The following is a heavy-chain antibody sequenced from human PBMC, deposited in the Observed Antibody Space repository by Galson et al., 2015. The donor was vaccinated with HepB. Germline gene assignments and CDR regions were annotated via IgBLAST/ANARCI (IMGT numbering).Heavy chain of an antibody. CDR1: GFTFSGSA. V-gene: IGHV3-73*01. D-gene: IGHD2-2*02. CDR2: IRSKANSYAT. J-gene: IGHJ6*03. CDR3: TRHLGYCSSTSCYTFKALYYMDV. Sequence: SLRLSCAASGFTFSGSAMHWVRQASGKGLEWVGRIRSKANSYATAYAASVKGRFTISRDDSKNTAYLQMNSLKTEDTAVYYCTRHLGYCSSTSCYTFKALYYMDVWGKGTTVTVSS.